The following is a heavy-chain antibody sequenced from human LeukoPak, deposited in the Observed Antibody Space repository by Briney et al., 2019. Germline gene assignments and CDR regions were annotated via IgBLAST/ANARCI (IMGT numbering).Heavy chain of an antibody. CDR3: AREINCSGGRCYDH. V-gene: IGHV4-4*07. Sequence: PSETLSLTCTASGGPINSYYWSWIRQPAGKGLIWLGRMYSSGSSNYNPSLKSRVTMSVDTSKNQFSLKLTSVTAADTAVYYCAREINCSGGRCYDHWGQGTLVTISS. D-gene: IGHD2-15*01. J-gene: IGHJ5*02. CDR2: MYSSGSS. CDR1: GGPINSYY.